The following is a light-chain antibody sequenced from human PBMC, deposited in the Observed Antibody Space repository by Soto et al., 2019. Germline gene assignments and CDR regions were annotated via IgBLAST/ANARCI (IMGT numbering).Light chain of an antibody. CDR2: DVT. V-gene: IGLV2-11*01. CDR1: RSEVGGYTY. Sequence: QSALSQPRSVSGSPGQSVTISCTGTRSEVGGYTYVSWYQQQPGKAPKLMIYDVTKRPSGVPDRFSGSKSGNTASLTISGLQAEDEADYYCCSYAGSYTFEVVFGGGTKVTVL. CDR3: CSYAGSYTFEVV. J-gene: IGLJ2*01.